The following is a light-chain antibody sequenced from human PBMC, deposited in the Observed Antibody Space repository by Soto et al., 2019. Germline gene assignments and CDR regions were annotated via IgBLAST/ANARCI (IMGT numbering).Light chain of an antibody. CDR1: PSVINTN. J-gene: IGKJ4*01. V-gene: IGKV3-20*01. CDR2: GAS. Sequence: EIVLTQSPGTLSLSPGERATLSCRASPSVINTNVACYQQKPGQTPRLLIHGASSRATGIPDRLSGSGSGTDFTLTICVLEPEDLAVYYCQQVESSPPVTFGGGTTVE. CDR3: QQVESSPPVT.